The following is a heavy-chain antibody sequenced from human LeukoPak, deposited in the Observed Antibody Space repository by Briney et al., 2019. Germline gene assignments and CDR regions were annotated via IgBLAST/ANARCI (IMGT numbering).Heavy chain of an antibody. CDR3: ARDSITMVRGVPPDY. Sequence: SVKVSCKASGGTFSSYAISWVRQAPGQGLEWMGRIIPILGMANYAQKFQGRVTITADKSTSTAYMELSSLRSEDTAVYYCARDSITMVRGVPPDYWGQGTLVTVSS. J-gene: IGHJ4*02. CDR2: IIPILGMA. CDR1: GGTFSSYA. V-gene: IGHV1-69*04. D-gene: IGHD3-10*01.